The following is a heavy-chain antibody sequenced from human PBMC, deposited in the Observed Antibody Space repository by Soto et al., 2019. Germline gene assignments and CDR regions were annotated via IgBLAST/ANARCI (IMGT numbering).Heavy chain of an antibody. CDR1: GDTITDYY. CDR3: ARASRNYFDY. J-gene: IGHJ4*02. Sequence: SETLSLTCTVSGDTITDYYWSWIRQSPGKGLEWIGYIYHSGSTYYNPSLKSRVTISIDTSKTQFSLKLSSVSAADTSVYYWARASRNYFDYWGQGTLVTVSS. V-gene: IGHV4-59*01. CDR2: IYHSGST.